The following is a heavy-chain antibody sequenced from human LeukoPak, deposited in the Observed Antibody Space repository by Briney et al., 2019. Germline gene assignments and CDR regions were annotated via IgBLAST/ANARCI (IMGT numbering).Heavy chain of an antibody. CDR3: ARAGYSSGWYPVY. Sequence: PSETLSLTCAVYGGSFSGYYWSWIRQPPGKGLEWIGEINHSGSTNYNPSLKSRVTISVDTSKNQFSLKLSSVTAADTAVYYCARAGYSSGWYPVYWGQGTLVTVPS. V-gene: IGHV4-34*01. D-gene: IGHD6-19*01. CDR1: GGSFSGYY. J-gene: IGHJ4*02. CDR2: INHSGST.